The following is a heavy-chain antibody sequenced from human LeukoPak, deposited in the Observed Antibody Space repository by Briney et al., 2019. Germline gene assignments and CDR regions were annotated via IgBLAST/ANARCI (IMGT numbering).Heavy chain of an antibody. CDR2: ISAYNGNT. D-gene: IGHD3-10*01. CDR1: GYTFTSYG. V-gene: IGHV1-18*01. CDR3: ARDQDIVRGVFEKQFDY. Sequence: ASVKVSCKASGYTFTSYGISWVRQAPGQGLEWMGWISAYNGNTNYAQKLQGRVTMTTDTSTSTAYMELRSLRSDDTAVYYCARDQDIVRGVFEKQFDYWGQGTLVTVSS. J-gene: IGHJ4*02.